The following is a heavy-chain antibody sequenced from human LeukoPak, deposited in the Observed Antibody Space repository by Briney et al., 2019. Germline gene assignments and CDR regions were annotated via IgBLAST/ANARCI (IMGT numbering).Heavy chain of an antibody. CDR1: GFTFSSYR. V-gene: IGHV3-21*01. J-gene: IGHJ4*02. CDR2: ISSSSSYI. Sequence: GGSLRLSCAASGFTFSSYRMNWVRQALGKGLEWVSSISSSSSYIYYADSVKGRFTISRDNAKKSLYLQMNSLRAEDTAVYYCARGGMVTTRSFDYWGQGSLVTVSS. CDR3: ARGGMVTTRSFDY. D-gene: IGHD4-23*01.